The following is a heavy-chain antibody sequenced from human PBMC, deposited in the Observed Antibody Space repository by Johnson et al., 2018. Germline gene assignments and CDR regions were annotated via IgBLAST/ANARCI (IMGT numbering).Heavy chain of an antibody. CDR2: IIPILGIA. D-gene: IGHD2-8*01. Sequence: QDQLVQSGAEVKKPGSSVKVCCKASGGTFSSYTISWVRQAPGQGLEWMGRIIPILGIANYAQKFQGRVTITADKSTSTAYMDLSSLRAEDTAGYYRARRHSDSQTNNWFDPWGQGTLVTVSS. J-gene: IGHJ5*02. V-gene: IGHV1-69*02. CDR3: ARRHSDSQTNNWFDP. CDR1: GGTFSSYT.